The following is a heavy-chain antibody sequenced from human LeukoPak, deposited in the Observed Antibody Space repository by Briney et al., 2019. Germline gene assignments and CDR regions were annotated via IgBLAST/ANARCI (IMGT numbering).Heavy chain of an antibody. V-gene: IGHV4-59*08. CDR2: IYYSGST. Sequence: SETLSLTCTVSGGSISSYYWGWIRQPPGKGLEWIGYIYYSGSTNYNPSLKSRVTISVDTSKNQFSLKLSSVTAADTAVYYCAREGFDDSSGYYYFDYWGQGTLVTVSS. CDR3: AREGFDDSSGYYYFDY. D-gene: IGHD3-22*01. CDR1: GGSISSYY. J-gene: IGHJ4*02.